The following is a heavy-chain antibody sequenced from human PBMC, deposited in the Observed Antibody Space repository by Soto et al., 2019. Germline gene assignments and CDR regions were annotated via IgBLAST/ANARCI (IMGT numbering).Heavy chain of an antibody. J-gene: IGHJ6*02. CDR1: GGTFSSYA. D-gene: IGHD1-1*01. CDR3: ASPGAMNYYYGMDV. Sequence: EASVKVSCKASGGTFSSYAISWVRQAPGQGLEWMGGIIPIFGTANYAQKFQGRVTITADESTSTAYMELSSLRSEDTAVYYCASPGAMNYYYGMDVWGQGTTVTVSS. CDR2: IIPIFGTA. V-gene: IGHV1-69*13.